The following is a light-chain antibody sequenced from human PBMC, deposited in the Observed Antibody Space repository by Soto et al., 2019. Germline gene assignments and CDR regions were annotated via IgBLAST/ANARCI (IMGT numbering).Light chain of an antibody. CDR1: ILRTKY. J-gene: IGLJ1*01. CDR3: QAWDSSTPVV. V-gene: IGLV3-1*01. Sequence: SYVLTQPPSVSVSPGQTASITCSGDILRTKYASSYQQKPGQSPVLVMSQDTKRASGIPERFSGSNSGNTATLTISGTQAVDEADYYCQAWDSSTPVVFGTGTKLTVL. CDR2: QDT.